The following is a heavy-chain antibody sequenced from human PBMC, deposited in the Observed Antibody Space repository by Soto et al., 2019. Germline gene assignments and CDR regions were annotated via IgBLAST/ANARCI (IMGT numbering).Heavy chain of an antibody. CDR1: GDTFSSYA. D-gene: IGHD1-26*01. CDR3: ARDPYSGSHSHYFDY. CDR2: IIPIFGNT. Sequence: SVKVYCKASGDTFSSYAMSWVRQAPGQGLEWMGGIIPIFGNTEYAQKFEGRVTITRDKSASTAYMELSSLRSEDTAVYYCARDPYSGSHSHYFDYWGQGTLVTSPQ. V-gene: IGHV1-69*05. J-gene: IGHJ4*02.